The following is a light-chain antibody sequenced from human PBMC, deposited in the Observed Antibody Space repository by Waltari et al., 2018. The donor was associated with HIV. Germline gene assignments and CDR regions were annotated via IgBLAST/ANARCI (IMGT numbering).Light chain of an antibody. V-gene: IGKV1-33*01. CDR2: DAS. J-gene: IGKJ4*01. Sequence: DIQMTQSPSSLSPSVGDRVTITCQASQDISNYLNWYQQKPGKAPKLLIYDASNLETGVPSRFSGSGSGTYFTFTISSLQPEDVATYYCQQYENLPLTFGGGTKVEIK. CDR1: QDISNY. CDR3: QQYENLPLT.